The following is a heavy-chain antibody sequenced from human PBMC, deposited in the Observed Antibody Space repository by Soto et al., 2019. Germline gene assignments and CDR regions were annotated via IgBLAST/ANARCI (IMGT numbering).Heavy chain of an antibody. V-gene: IGHV1-3*04. Sequence: ASVKVSCKASGYTFTSYAMHWVRQAPGQRLEWMGWINTGNGNTKYSQKFQGRVTITRDTSASTAYMELSSLRSEDTAVYYCARGDTMVRGVIIDYFDYWGQGTLVTVSS. CDR2: INTGNGNT. CDR1: GYTFTSYA. CDR3: ARGDTMVRGVIIDYFDY. J-gene: IGHJ4*02. D-gene: IGHD3-10*01.